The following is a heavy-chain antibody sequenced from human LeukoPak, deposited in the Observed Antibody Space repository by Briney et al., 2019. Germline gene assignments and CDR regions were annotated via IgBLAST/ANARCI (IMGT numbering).Heavy chain of an antibody. D-gene: IGHD3-16*02. CDR2: IRQDGSEK. V-gene: IGHV3-7*01. J-gene: IGHJ4*02. CDR1: GFTFSSYW. CDR3: AREVQSYDYVWGSYRPHFDY. Sequence: PGGSLRLSCVVSGFTFSSYWMSWVRQAPGKGLEWVANIRQDGSEKNYVDSVKGRFTISRDNAKNSLYLQMNSLRAEDTAVYYCAREVQSYDYVWGSYRPHFDYWGQGTLVTVSS.